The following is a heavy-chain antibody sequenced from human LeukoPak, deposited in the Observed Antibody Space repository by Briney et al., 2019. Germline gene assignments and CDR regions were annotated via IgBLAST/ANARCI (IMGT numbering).Heavy chain of an antibody. CDR2: INHSGST. Sequence: SETLSLTCAAYGGSFSGYYWSWIRQPPGKGLEWIGEINHSGSTNYNPSLKSRVTISVDTSKNQFSLKLSSVTAADTAVYYCARRPSKRGYSYGYPRWFDSWGQGTLVTVSS. D-gene: IGHD5-18*01. J-gene: IGHJ5*01. V-gene: IGHV4-34*01. CDR1: GGSFSGYY. CDR3: ARRPSKRGYSYGYPRWFDS.